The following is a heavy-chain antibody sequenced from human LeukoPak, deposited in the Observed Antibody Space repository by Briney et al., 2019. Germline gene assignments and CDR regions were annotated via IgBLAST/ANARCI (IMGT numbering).Heavy chain of an antibody. J-gene: IGHJ5*02. D-gene: IGHD2-15*01. V-gene: IGHV4-31*03. CDR1: GGSLSSGGYY. CDR2: IYYSGTT. CDR3: AARTVRGYCSGGSCHNWFDP. Sequence: SETLSLTCTVSGGSLSSGGYYWSWIRQHPGKGLEWIGYIYYSGTTYYNPSLKSRVSISVDTSKNQFSLQLSSVTAADTAVYCCAARTVRGYCSGGSCHNWFDPWGQGTLVTVSS.